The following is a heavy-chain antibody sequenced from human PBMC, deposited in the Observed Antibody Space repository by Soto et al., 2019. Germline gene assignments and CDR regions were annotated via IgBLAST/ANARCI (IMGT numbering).Heavy chain of an antibody. V-gene: IGHV3-30-3*01. J-gene: IGHJ4*02. D-gene: IGHD4-17*01. CDR1: GFTFSSYA. Sequence: QVQLVESGGGVVQPGRSLRLSCAASGFTFSSYAMHWVRQAPGKGLEWVAVISYDGSNKYYADSVKGRFTISRDNSKNTLYLQMNSLTAEDTAVYYCARDRDGDYYFDYWGQGTLVTVSS. CDR3: ARDRDGDYYFDY. CDR2: ISYDGSNK.